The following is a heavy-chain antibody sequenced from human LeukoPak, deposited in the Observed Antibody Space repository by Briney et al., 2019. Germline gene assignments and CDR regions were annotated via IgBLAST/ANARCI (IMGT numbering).Heavy chain of an antibody. Sequence: SETLSLTCAVYGGSFSGYYWSWLRQPPGKGLEWIGEINHSGSTNYNPSLKSRVTISVDTSKNQFSLKLSSVTAADTAVYYCARASTRVAARLGDYWGQGTLVTVSS. D-gene: IGHD6-6*01. CDR3: ARASTRVAARLGDY. J-gene: IGHJ4*02. CDR1: GGSFSGYY. CDR2: INHSGST. V-gene: IGHV4-34*01.